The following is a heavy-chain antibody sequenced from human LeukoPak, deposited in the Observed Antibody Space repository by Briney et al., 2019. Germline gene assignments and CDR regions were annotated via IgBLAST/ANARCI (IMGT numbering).Heavy chain of an antibody. CDR2: IGGDGET. V-gene: IGHV3-43*02. J-gene: IGHJ4*02. CDR3: ARVRTAMEIGAY. Sequence: GGSLRLSCAASGFTFGDYAMHWVRQAPGKGLEWVSLIGGDGETYYGDSVKGRFTVSRDNSKNSLYLQMNSLRAEDTALYYCARVRTAMEIGAYWGQGTLVTVSS. D-gene: IGHD5-18*01. CDR1: GFTFGDYA.